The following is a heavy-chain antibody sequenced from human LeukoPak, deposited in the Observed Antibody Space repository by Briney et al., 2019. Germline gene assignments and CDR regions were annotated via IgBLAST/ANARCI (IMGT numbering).Heavy chain of an antibody. V-gene: IGHV1-2*02. CDR1: GHTFTGYY. J-gene: IGHJ4*02. CDR2: INPNSGGT. Sequence: ASVKVSCKASGHTFTGYYMHWVRQAPGQGLEWMGWINPNSGGTNYAQKFQGRVTMTRDTSISTAYMELSRLRSDDTAVYYCARDRDIVLMVYAREYYFDYWGQGTLVTVSS. CDR3: ARDRDIVLMVYAREYYFDY. D-gene: IGHD2-8*01.